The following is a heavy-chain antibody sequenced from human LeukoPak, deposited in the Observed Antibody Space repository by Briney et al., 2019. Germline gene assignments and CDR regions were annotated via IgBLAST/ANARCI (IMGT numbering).Heavy chain of an antibody. CDR3: TRLQIAVAGPNWFDP. J-gene: IGHJ5*02. CDR1: KFTFSSYW. Sequence: HPGGSLRLSCAASKFTFSSYWTSWVRQAPGKGLEWVANIKQDGSVQFYMDSLKGRFSVSRDNAKNSLYLQMNGLRVEDTAVYYCTRLQIAVAGPNWFDPWGQGTLVTVSS. CDR2: IKQDGSVQ. V-gene: IGHV3-7*01. D-gene: IGHD6-19*01.